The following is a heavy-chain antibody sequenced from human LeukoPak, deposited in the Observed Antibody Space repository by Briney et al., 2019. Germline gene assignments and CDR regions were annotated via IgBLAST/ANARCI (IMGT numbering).Heavy chain of an antibody. J-gene: IGHJ4*02. D-gene: IGHD5-24*01. Sequence: GGSLRLPCAASGFTFSSYSMNWVRQAPGKGLEWVSSISSSSSYIYYADSVKGRFTISRDNAKNSLYLQMNSLRAEDTAVYYCARIRDGTDPTGDFDYWGQGTLVTVSS. CDR2: ISSSSSYI. V-gene: IGHV3-21*01. CDR3: ARIRDGTDPTGDFDY. CDR1: GFTFSSYS.